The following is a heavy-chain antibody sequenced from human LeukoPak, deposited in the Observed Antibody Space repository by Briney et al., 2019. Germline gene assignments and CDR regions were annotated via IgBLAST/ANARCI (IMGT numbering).Heavy chain of an antibody. V-gene: IGHV3-23*01. D-gene: IGHD3-9*01. CDR3: AKDRRYFDWLDQAFDY. J-gene: IGHJ4*02. CDR1: GFTFSSYA. CDR2: ISGSGGST. Sequence: SGGSLSLSCAASGFTFSSYAMSWVRQAPGKGLEWVSAISGSGGSTYYADSVKGRFTISRDNSKNTLYLQMNSLRAEDTAVYYCAKDRRYFDWLDQAFDYWGQGTLVTVSS.